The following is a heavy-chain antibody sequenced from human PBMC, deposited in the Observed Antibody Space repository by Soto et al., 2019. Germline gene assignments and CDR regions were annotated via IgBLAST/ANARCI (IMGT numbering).Heavy chain of an antibody. CDR1: GFTFSSYA. Sequence: GGSLSLSCAASGFTFSSYAMSWVRQAPGKGLEWVSAISGSGGSTYYADSVKGRFTISRDNSKNTLYLQMNSLRAEDTAVYYCAKWTSRPQRGFDYWGQGTLVTVSS. V-gene: IGHV3-23*01. CDR2: ISGSGGST. D-gene: IGHD2-2*01. J-gene: IGHJ4*02. CDR3: AKWTSRPQRGFDY.